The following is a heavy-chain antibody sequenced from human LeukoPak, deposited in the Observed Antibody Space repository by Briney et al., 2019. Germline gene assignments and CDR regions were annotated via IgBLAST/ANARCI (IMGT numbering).Heavy chain of an antibody. J-gene: IGHJ4*02. CDR2: IYYSGST. Sequence: GSLRLSCAASGFTFSSYEVNWIRQPPGKGLEWIGSIYYSGSTYYNPSLKSRVTISVDTSKNQFSLKLSSVTAADTAVYYCARRITTMGPPGFDYWGQGTLVTVSS. CDR3: ARRITTMGPPGFDY. D-gene: IGHD3-3*01. CDR1: GFTFSSYE. V-gene: IGHV4-39*01.